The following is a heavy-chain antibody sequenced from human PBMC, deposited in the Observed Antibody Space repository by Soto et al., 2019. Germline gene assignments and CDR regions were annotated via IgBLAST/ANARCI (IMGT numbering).Heavy chain of an antibody. Sequence: QITLKESGPTLVKPTQTLTLTCTFSGFSLSTSGVGVGWIRQPPGKALEWLALIYWNDDKRYSPSLKSRLTLTEDASKNEVVITMPNMLPEETATYYCVSKSPKSSGWYAVYYDYCGQEPQVTFPS. CDR2: IYWNDDK. V-gene: IGHV2-5*04. J-gene: IGHJ4*02. D-gene: IGHD6-19*01. CDR1: GFSLSTSGVG. CDR3: VSKSPKSSGWYAVYYDY.